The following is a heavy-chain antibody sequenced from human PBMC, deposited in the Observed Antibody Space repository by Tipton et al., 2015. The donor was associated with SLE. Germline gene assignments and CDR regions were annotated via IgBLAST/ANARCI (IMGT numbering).Heavy chain of an antibody. J-gene: IGHJ4*02. V-gene: IGHV3-30*04. CDR1: GFTFSSYS. D-gene: IGHD1-26*01. Sequence: SLRLSCAASGFTFSSYSMHWVRQAPGKGLEWVAIISYDGNNKYYADSVKGRFTISRDNSKNTLYLQMSSLRAEDTAVYCCAGELLDYFDYWGQGTLVTVSS. CDR3: AGELLDYFDY. CDR2: ISYDGNNK.